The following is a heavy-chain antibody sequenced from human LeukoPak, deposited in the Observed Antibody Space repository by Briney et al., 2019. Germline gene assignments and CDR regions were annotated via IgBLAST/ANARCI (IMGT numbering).Heavy chain of an antibody. D-gene: IGHD4-17*01. Sequence: PGGSLRLSCAASGFTFSSYWMSWVRQAPGKGLERVANIKQDGSEKYYVDSVKGRFTISRDNAKNSLYLQMNSLRAEDTAVYYCARATVTRAFDIWGQGTMVTVSS. V-gene: IGHV3-7*01. CDR2: IKQDGSEK. CDR1: GFTFSSYW. CDR3: ARATVTRAFDI. J-gene: IGHJ3*02.